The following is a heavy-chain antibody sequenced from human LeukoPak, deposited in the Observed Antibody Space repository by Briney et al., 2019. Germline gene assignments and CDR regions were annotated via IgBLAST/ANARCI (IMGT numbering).Heavy chain of an antibody. Sequence: SETLSLTCAVYGGSFSGYYWSWIRQPPGKGLEWIGEINHSGSTNYNPSLKSRVTISVDTSENQFSLKLSSMTAADTAAYYCARGVVAATFWFDPWGQGTLVTVSS. J-gene: IGHJ5*02. V-gene: IGHV4-34*01. CDR3: ARGVVAATFWFDP. D-gene: IGHD2-15*01. CDR1: GGSFSGYY. CDR2: INHSGST.